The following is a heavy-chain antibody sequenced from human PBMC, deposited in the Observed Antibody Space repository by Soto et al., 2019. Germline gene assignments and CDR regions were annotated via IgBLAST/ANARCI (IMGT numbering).Heavy chain of an antibody. CDR3: ARDGVYYGSGSLASGFDP. J-gene: IGHJ5*02. CDR1: GGSISSYY. D-gene: IGHD3-10*01. V-gene: IGHV4-59*01. Sequence: SETLSLTCTVSGGSISSYYWSWIRQPPGKGLEWIGYIYYSGSTNYNPSLKSRVTISVDTSKNQFSLKLSSVTAADTAVYYCARDGVYYGSGSLASGFDPWGQGTLVTVSS. CDR2: IYYSGST.